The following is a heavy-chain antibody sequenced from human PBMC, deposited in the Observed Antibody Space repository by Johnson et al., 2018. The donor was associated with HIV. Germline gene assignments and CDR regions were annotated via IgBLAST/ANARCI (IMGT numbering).Heavy chain of an antibody. CDR3: ALERGGDSAFDF. J-gene: IGHJ3*01. D-gene: IGHD3-16*01. V-gene: IGHV3-20*03. CDR2: INWNGGST. Sequence: VRQAPGKGLEWVSGINWNGGSTGYADSVKGRFTISRDNAKNSLYLQMNSLRAEDTALYYCALERGGDSAFDFWGQGTMVTVSS.